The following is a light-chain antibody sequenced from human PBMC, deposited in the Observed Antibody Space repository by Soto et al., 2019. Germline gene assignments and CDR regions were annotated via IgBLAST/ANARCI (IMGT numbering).Light chain of an antibody. Sequence: DIQMTQSPSTLSASIGDRVTITCRASQSVSGWLAWYQQTPGKAPKLLISDASKLESGVPSRFRGHGSGTEFTLSISSLQPGDSATYYCQQYNNFPWTFGLGTKVEIK. CDR2: DAS. V-gene: IGKV1-5*01. CDR3: QQYNNFPWT. CDR1: QSVSGW. J-gene: IGKJ1*01.